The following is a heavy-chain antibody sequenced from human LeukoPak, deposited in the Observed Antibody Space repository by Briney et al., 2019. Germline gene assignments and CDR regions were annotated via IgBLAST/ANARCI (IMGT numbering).Heavy chain of an antibody. CDR2: INPSGGRT. CDR1: GYTFTNYY. V-gene: IGHV1-46*01. Sequence: GASVKVSCKASGYTFTNYYIHWVRQAPGQGLEWMGIINPSGGRTSYAQKFQGRVTMTWDTSTSTVYMDLSSLTSEDTAVYYCARGSIVGSTDAFDMWGQGTMVTVSS. D-gene: IGHD1-26*01. CDR3: ARGSIVGSTDAFDM. J-gene: IGHJ3*02.